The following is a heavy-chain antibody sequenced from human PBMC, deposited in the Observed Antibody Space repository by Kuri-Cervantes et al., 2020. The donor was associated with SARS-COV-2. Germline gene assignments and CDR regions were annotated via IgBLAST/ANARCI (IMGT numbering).Heavy chain of an antibody. Sequence: GESLKISCAASRFTFSSYWMHWVRQAPGKGLVWVSRINSDGSSTSYADSVKGRFTISRDNAKNPLYLQMNSLRAEDTAVYYCAKVPYDYVWGSYRYTYYYYGMDVWGQGTTVTVSS. CDR3: AKVPYDYVWGSYRYTYYYYGMDV. V-gene: IGHV3-74*01. CDR1: RFTFSSYW. D-gene: IGHD3-16*02. J-gene: IGHJ6*02. CDR2: INSDGSST.